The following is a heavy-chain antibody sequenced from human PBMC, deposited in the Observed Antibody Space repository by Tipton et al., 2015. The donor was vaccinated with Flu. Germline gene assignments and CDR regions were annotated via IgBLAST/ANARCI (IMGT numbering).Heavy chain of an antibody. Sequence: TLSLTCTVSGGLISYSYWSWIRQPAGRGLEWIGRMDSSGSTNYNPSLKSRVTMSVDTSKNQFSLKLSSVTAADTAVYYCARDIDLYTSGWTGGNWGQGALVTVSS. CDR1: GGLISYSY. D-gene: IGHD6-19*01. V-gene: IGHV4-4*07. CDR2: MDSSGST. J-gene: IGHJ4*02. CDR3: ARDIDLYTSGWTGGN.